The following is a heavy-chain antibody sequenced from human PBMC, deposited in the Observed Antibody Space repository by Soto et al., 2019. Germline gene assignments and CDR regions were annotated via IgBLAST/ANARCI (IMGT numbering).Heavy chain of an antibody. CDR3: TTDGIVVVVAATFDY. D-gene: IGHD2-15*01. V-gene: IGHV3-15*01. CDR1: GFTFSNAW. J-gene: IGHJ4*02. CDR2: IKSKTDGGTT. Sequence: EVQLVESGGGLVKPGGSLRLSCAASGFTFSNAWISWVRQAPGKGLEWVGRIKSKTDGGTTDYAAPVKGRFTISRDDSKNTLYLQMNSLKTEDTAVYYCTTDGIVVVVAATFDYWGQGTLVTVSS.